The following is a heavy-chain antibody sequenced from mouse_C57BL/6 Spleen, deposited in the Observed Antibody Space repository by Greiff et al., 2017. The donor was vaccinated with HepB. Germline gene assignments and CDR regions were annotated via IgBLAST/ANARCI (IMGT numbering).Heavy chain of an antibody. CDR2: IWRGGST. CDR1: GFSLTSYG. Sequence: VQLKESGPGLVQPSQSLSITCTVSGFSLTSYGVHWVRQSPGKGLEWMGVIWRGGSTDYNAAFMSRLSITKDNSKSQVFFKMNSLQADDTAIYYCAKNGYYGTDYYAMDYWGQGTSVTVSS. CDR3: AKNGYYGTDYYAMDY. J-gene: IGHJ4*01. D-gene: IGHD1-1*01. V-gene: IGHV2-5*01.